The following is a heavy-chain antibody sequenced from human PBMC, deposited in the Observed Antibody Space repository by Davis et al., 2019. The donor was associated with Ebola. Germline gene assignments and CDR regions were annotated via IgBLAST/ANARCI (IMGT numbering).Heavy chain of an antibody. CDR2: ISYDGSNK. V-gene: IGHV3-30*04. CDR1: GFTFSSYA. Sequence: GESLKISCAASGFTFSSYAMHWVRQAPGKGLEWVAVISYDGSNKYYADSVKGRFTISRDNAKNTLYLQMNSLRAEDTAVYYCARGSNDYGDYAPDYWGQGTLVTVSS. J-gene: IGHJ4*02. D-gene: IGHD4-17*01. CDR3: ARGSNDYGDYAPDY.